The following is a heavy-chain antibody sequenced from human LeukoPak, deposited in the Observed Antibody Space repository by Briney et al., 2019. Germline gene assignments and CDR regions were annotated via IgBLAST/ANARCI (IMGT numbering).Heavy chain of an antibody. V-gene: IGHV3-23*01. J-gene: IGHJ4*02. CDR3: ARPKTGSTSSRTLDY. CDR2: ISGSGGST. CDR1: GFTFSSHT. D-gene: IGHD2-2*01. Sequence: GSLRLSCAAPGFTFSSHTMIWVRQAPGKGLGWVSSISGSGGSTYYADSVKGRFTISRDTSQNTLYLQMNSLRAEDMAIYYCARPKTGSTSSRTLDYWGQGTLVTVSS.